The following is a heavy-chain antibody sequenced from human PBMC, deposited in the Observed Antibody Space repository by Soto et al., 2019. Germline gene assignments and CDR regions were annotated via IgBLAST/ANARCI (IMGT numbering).Heavy chain of an antibody. V-gene: IGHV4-59*01. CDR2: IYYSGST. D-gene: IGHD6-19*01. J-gene: IGHJ6*02. CDR1: GGSISTYY. Sequence: SETLSLTCTVSGGSISTYYWSWIRQPPGKGLEWIGYIYYSGSTSYNPSLKSRVTISVDTSKNQFSLKLRSVTAADTAVYYCARDRSSGWDQGYGMDVWGQGTTVTVSS. CDR3: ARDRSSGWDQGYGMDV.